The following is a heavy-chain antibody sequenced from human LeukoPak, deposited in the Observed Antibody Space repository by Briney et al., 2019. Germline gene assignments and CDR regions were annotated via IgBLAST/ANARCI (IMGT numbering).Heavy chain of an antibody. CDR3: ARGAFWSGYRSLNWFDP. V-gene: IGHV4-34*01. Sequence: PSETLSLTCTVSGGSISTYYWSWIRQPPGKGLEWIGEINHSGSTNYNPSLKSRVTISVDTSKNQFSLKLSSVTAADTAVYYCARGAFWSGYRSLNWFDPWGQGTLVTVSS. CDR1: GGSISTYY. CDR2: INHSGST. J-gene: IGHJ5*02. D-gene: IGHD3-3*01.